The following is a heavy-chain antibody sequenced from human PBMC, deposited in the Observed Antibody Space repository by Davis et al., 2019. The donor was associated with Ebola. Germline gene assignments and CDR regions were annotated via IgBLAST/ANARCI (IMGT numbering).Heavy chain of an antibody. CDR3: ARDPPGLYGMDV. CDR2: IYYSGST. Sequence: MPGGSLRLSCTVSGGSVSSGSYYWSWIRQPPGKGLEWIGYIYYSGSTNYNPSLKSRVTISVDTSKNQFSLKLSSVTAADTAVYYCARDPPGLYGMDVWGQGTTVTVSS. V-gene: IGHV4-61*01. CDR1: GGSVSSGSYY. J-gene: IGHJ6*02.